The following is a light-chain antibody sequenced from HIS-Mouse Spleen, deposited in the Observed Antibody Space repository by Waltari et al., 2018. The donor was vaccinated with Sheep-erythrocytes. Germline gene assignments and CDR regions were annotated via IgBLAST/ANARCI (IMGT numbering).Light chain of an antibody. CDR3: SSYAGSNNWV. CDR2: EVS. J-gene: IGLJ3*02. Sequence: QSALTQPPSASGSPGQSVTIPCNATSSDVGCYNYVSWYQQHPGKAPKLMIYEVSKRPSGVPDRFSGSKSGNTASLTVSGLQAEDEADYYCSSYAGSNNWVFGGGTKLTVL. V-gene: IGLV2-8*01. CDR1: SSDVGCYNY.